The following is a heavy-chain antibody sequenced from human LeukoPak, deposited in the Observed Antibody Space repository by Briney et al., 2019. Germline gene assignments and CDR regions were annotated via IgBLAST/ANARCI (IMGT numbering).Heavy chain of an antibody. D-gene: IGHD3-22*01. Sequence: PSETLSLTCTVSGGSINSYYWTWIRQPPGKGLEWIGYIYYSGNTKYNPSLKSRVTISVDTSKNQFSLKLTSVTPADTAVYYCARDRGHYYDSSGYYPKYYLDYWGQGTLVTVSS. V-gene: IGHV4-59*01. J-gene: IGHJ4*02. CDR1: GGSINSYY. CDR3: ARDRGHYYDSSGYYPKYYLDY. CDR2: IYYSGNT.